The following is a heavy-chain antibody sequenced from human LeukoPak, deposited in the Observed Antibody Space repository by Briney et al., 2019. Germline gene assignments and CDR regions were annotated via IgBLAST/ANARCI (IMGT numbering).Heavy chain of an antibody. J-gene: IGHJ4*02. CDR1: AFTFSSNG. V-gene: IGHV3-30*02. CDR3: AKDIGSYYDY. D-gene: IGHD3-10*01. Sequence: PGGSLRLSCVASAFTFSSNGMHWVRQAPGKGLEWVTFLQYDGSKKYYADSVKGRFTISRDNSKNTLYLEMNSLRAEDTAVYYCAKDIGSYYDYWGQGILVTVSS. CDR2: LQYDGSKK.